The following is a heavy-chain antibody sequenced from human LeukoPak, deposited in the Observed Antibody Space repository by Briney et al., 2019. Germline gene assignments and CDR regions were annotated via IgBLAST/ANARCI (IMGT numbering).Heavy chain of an antibody. CDR3: ASLVKVGATNWFDP. Sequence: SETLSLTCAVYGGSFSGYYWSWIRQPPGKGLEWIGEINHSGSTNYNPSLKSRVTISVDTSKNQFSLKLSSVTAADTAVYYCASLVKVGATNWFDPWGQGTLVTVSS. CDR2: INHSGST. J-gene: IGHJ5*02. V-gene: IGHV4-34*01. CDR1: GGSFSGYY. D-gene: IGHD1-26*01.